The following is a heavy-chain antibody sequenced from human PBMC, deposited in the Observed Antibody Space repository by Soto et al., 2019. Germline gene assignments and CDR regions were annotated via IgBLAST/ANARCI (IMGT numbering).Heavy chain of an antibody. CDR1: GGSFSGYY. Sequence: SETLSLTCAVYGGSFSGYYWSWIRQPPGKGLEWIGEINHSGSTNYNPSLKSRVTISVDTSENQFSLKLSSVTAADTAVYYCARAAGEWVGELLSYYYYMDVWGKGTTVTVSS. CDR2: INHSGST. J-gene: IGHJ6*03. V-gene: IGHV4-34*01. CDR3: ARAAGEWVGELLSYYYYMDV. D-gene: IGHD3-10*01.